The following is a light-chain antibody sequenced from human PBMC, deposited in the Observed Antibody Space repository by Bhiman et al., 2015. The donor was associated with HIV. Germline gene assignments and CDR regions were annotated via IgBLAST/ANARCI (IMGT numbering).Light chain of an antibody. J-gene: IGLJ1*01. CDR3: CSYAGSFYV. CDR2: AVT. V-gene: IGLV2-11*01. CDR1: SSDVGDYNY. Sequence: QSALTQPRSVSGSPGQSVTISCTGTSSDVGDYNYVSWYQQHPGKAPKLIVYAVTQRPSGVPDRFSGSKSGNTASLTISGLQPEDEADYYCCSYAGSFYVFGIGTKVTVL.